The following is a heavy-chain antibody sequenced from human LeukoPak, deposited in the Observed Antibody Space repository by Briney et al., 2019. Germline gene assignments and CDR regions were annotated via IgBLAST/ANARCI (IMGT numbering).Heavy chain of an antibody. CDR2: ISYDGSNK. CDR3: ARDSPTSCSGGSCQNWFDP. V-gene: IGHV3-30-3*01. Sequence: ERSLRLSCAASGFTFSSYAMHWVRQAPGKGLEWVAVISYDGSNKYYADSVKGRFTISRDNSKNTLNLQMNSLRAEDTAVYYCARDSPTSCSGGSCQNWFDPWGQGTLVTVSS. D-gene: IGHD2-15*01. J-gene: IGHJ5*02. CDR1: GFTFSSYA.